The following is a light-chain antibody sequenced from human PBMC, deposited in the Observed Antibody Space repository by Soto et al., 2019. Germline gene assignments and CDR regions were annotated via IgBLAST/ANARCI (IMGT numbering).Light chain of an antibody. CDR3: QHYKTWPLI. V-gene: IGKV3-15*01. Sequence: IVLTQSPATLSVSPWERVTLSCRASQPIGSRLALYQLKPGKAPRLLIFGASTRATDIPARFSGSGSGSDFTLTIKSLQSEDLAVYYCQHYKTWPLIFGGGTKVEIK. CDR1: QPIGSR. CDR2: GAS. J-gene: IGKJ4*01.